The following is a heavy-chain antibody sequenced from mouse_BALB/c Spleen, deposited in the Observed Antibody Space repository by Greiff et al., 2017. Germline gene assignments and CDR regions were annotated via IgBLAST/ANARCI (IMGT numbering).Heavy chain of an antibody. Sequence: EVQLVESGGGLVKPGGSLKLSCAASGFTFSSYAMSWVRQTPEKRLEWVASISSGGSTYYPDSVKGRFTISRDNARNILYLQMSSLRSEDTAMYYCARSTMITGGFAYWGQGTLVTVSA. CDR1: GFTFSSYA. D-gene: IGHD2-4*01. CDR2: ISSGGST. V-gene: IGHV5-6-5*01. J-gene: IGHJ3*01. CDR3: ARSTMITGGFAY.